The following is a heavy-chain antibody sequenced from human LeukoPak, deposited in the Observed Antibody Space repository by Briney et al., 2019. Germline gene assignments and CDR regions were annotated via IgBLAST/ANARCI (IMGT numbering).Heavy chain of an antibody. J-gene: IGHJ5*01. CDR3: TRDPRHFDS. CDR2: ISGSGHDI. Sequence: GGSLRLSCAASGFTFSDSYMTWVRQAPGKGVEWVAYISGSGHDINYSDSVKGRLTISRDNAKNSLYLQMSSLRVEDTAVYYCTRDPRHFDSCGQGTLVTVSS. CDR1: GFTFSDSY. V-gene: IGHV3-11*04. D-gene: IGHD6-6*01.